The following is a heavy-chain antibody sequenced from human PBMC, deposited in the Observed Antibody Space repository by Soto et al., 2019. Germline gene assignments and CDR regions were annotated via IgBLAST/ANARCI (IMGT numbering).Heavy chain of an antibody. CDR3: ARHPYCTNGVCYHEPVDV. CDR2: IYPGDSDT. CDR1: GYSFTSYW. J-gene: IGHJ6*02. D-gene: IGHD2-8*01. Sequence: GESLKISCKGSGYSFTSYWIGWVRQMPGKGLEWMGIIYPGDSDTRYSPSLQGQVTISADKSISTAYLQWSSLKASDTAMYYCARHPYCTNGVCYHEPVDVWGQGTTVTVSS. V-gene: IGHV5-51*01.